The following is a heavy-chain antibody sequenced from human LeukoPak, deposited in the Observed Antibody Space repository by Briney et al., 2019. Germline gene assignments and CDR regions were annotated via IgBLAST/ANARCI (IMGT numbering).Heavy chain of an antibody. D-gene: IGHD3-22*01. CDR1: GYTFTSYY. J-gene: IGHJ2*01. CDR3: ARARYYDSSGYQVWYFDL. V-gene: IGHV1-46*01. Sequence: ASVKVSCKASGYTFTSYYMHWVRQAPGQGLEWMGIINPSGGSTSYAQKFQGRVTMTRDTSTSTVYMELSSLRSEDTAVYYCARARYYDSSGYQVWYFDLWGRGTLVTVSS. CDR2: INPSGGST.